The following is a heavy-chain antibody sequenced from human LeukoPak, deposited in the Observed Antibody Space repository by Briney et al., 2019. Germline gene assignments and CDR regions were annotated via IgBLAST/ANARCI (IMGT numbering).Heavy chain of an antibody. J-gene: IGHJ4*02. V-gene: IGHV3-53*01. CDR1: GLTFRRKS. CDR3: ARAMRGYSYILEH. CDR2: IYSGGDT. D-gene: IGHD5-18*01. Sequence: PGGSLRLSCAASGLTFRRKSMSWVRQAPGKGLEWVSVIYSGGDTFYADSVKGRFTISRDNSKNTLYLQMNSLRVEDTAVYYCARAMRGYSYILEHWGQGTLVTVSS.